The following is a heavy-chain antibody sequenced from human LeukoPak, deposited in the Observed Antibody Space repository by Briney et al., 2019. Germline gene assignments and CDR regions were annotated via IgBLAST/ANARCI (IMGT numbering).Heavy chain of an antibody. CDR3: ARRMVGAYYFDY. CDR2: IYYSGST. V-gene: IGHV4-59*08. D-gene: IGHD1-26*01. J-gene: IGHJ4*02. Sequence: PSETLSLTCTVSGGSISSYYWNWIRQPPGKGLEWIGYIYYSGSTNYNPSLKSRVTISVDTSKNQFSLKLGSVTAADTAVYYCARRMVGAYYFDYWGQGILVTVSS. CDR1: GGSISSYY.